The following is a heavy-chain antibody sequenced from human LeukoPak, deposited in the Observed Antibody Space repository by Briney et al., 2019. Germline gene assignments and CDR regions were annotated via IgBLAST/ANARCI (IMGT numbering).Heavy chain of an antibody. CDR2: IYTSGST. J-gene: IGHJ3*02. Sequence: SETLSLTCTVSGGSISSYYWSWIRQPAGKGLEWIGRIYTSGSTNYNPSLKSRVTMSIDTSKNQFSLKLRSVTAADTAVYYCAKYYDFWSGYYDIWSQGTMVTVSS. CDR1: GGSISSYY. V-gene: IGHV4-4*07. D-gene: IGHD3-3*01. CDR3: AKYYDFWSGYYDI.